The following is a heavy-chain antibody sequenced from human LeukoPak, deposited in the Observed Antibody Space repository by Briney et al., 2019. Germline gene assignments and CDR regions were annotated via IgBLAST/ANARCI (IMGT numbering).Heavy chain of an antibody. D-gene: IGHD7-27*01. Sequence: SETLSLTCTVSGGSISAFHWSWIRQPPGKGLEWIGYVYYSGSTNYSPSLKRRLTMSVDTSRNQFSLKLSSVTAADTAVYYCAGGWGYFDYWGRGTLVTVSS. CDR1: GGSISAFH. V-gene: IGHV4-59*01. CDR2: VYYSGST. J-gene: IGHJ4*02. CDR3: AGGWGYFDY.